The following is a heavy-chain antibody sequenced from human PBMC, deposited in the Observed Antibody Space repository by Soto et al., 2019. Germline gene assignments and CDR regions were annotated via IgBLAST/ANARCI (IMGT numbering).Heavy chain of an antibody. Sequence: ASVKVSCKASGYTFTSYYMHWVRQAPGHGLEWMGIITPSGGSTSYAQKFPGRVTMTRDTSTSTVYMELSSLRSEDTAVYYCARELQTYGDYPFDYWGQGTLVTVSS. J-gene: IGHJ4*02. CDR1: GYTFTSYY. CDR3: ARELQTYGDYPFDY. D-gene: IGHD4-17*01. CDR2: ITPSGGST. V-gene: IGHV1-46*01.